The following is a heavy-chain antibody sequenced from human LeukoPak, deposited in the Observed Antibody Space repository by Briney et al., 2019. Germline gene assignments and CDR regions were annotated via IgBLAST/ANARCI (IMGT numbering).Heavy chain of an antibody. CDR1: GFTFSSYA. CDR3: ATSGSYYGPHKTLPIDY. J-gene: IGHJ4*02. CDR2: ISGSGGST. D-gene: IGHD1-26*01. V-gene: IGHV3-23*01. Sequence: PGGSLRLSCAASGFTFSSYAMSWVRQAPGKGLEWVSAISGSGGSTYYADSVKGRFTISRDNSKNTLYLQMNSLRAEDTAVYYCATSGSYYGPHKTLPIDYWGQRTLVTVSS.